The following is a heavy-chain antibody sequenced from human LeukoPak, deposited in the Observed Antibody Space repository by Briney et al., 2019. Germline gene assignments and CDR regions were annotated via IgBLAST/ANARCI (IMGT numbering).Heavy chain of an antibody. D-gene: IGHD5-12*01. J-gene: IGHJ5*02. V-gene: IGHV1-18*01. CDR1: GGTFSSYA. CDR2: ISAYNGNT. CDR3: ARGADSGYDWGNWFDP. Sequence: ASVKVSCKASGGTFSSYAISWVRQAPGQGLEWMGWISAYNGNTNYAQKLQGRVTMTTDTSTSTAYMELRSLRSDDTAVYYCARGADSGYDWGNWFDPWGQGTLVTVSS.